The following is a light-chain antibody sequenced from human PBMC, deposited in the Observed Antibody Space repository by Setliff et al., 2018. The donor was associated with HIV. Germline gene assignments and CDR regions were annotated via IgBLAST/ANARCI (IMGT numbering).Light chain of an antibody. V-gene: IGLV3-21*04. CDR3: QVWDSSSDLQVV. CDR1: NIGSKS. Sequence: SYELTQPPSVSVAPGKTASITCGGNNIGSKSVYWYQQKPGQAPVLVISYNSDRPSGTPERFSGSNSGNTATLTISRVEAGDEADYYCQVWDSSSDLQVVFGGGTKVTV. J-gene: IGLJ2*01. CDR2: YNS.